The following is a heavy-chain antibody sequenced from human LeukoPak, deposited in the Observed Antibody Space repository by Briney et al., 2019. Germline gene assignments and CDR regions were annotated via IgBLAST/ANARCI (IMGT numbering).Heavy chain of an antibody. Sequence: PSETLSLTCAVSGGSISSYYRSWIRQPPGKGLEWIGFFYYSGSTNYNPSLKSRVTISVDTSKNHFSLKLSSVTAADTAVYYCARGPGGYSYGYYFDYWGQGTLVTVSS. CDR3: ARGPGGYSYGYYFDY. J-gene: IGHJ4*02. CDR2: FYYSGST. D-gene: IGHD5-18*01. V-gene: IGHV4-59*01. CDR1: GGSISSYY.